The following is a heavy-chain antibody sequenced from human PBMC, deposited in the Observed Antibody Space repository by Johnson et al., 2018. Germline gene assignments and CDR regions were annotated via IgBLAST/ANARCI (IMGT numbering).Heavy chain of an antibody. CDR2: TRKKANSYTT. CDR3: ASLATVRYYYYMDV. CDR1: GFTFSDHF. Sequence: VQLVESGGGLVQPGGSLRLSCAASGFTFSDHFMDWVRQAPGKGLEWVGRTRKKANSYTTEYAAAVKGRFTISRDESKNVLYLQMNSLKTEDTAVYFCASLATVRYYYYMDVWGKGTTVTVSS. V-gene: IGHV3-72*01. D-gene: IGHD4-17*01. J-gene: IGHJ6*03.